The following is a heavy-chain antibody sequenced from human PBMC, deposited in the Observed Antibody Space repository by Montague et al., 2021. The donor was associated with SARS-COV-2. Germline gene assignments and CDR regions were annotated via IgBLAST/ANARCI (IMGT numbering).Heavy chain of an antibody. CDR3: ARHWGIAAAGN. CDR1: GGSITDRTYY. V-gene: IGHV4-39*01. CDR2: INYSGTT. Sequence: SETLSLTCSVSGGSITDRTYYWGCIRQSPGKGLEWIGAINYSGTTXYXXSLESRVTISLDTAKNQFSLKMTSVTAADTAVYYCARHWGIAAAGNWGQGTLVTVSS. D-gene: IGHD6-13*01. J-gene: IGHJ4*02.